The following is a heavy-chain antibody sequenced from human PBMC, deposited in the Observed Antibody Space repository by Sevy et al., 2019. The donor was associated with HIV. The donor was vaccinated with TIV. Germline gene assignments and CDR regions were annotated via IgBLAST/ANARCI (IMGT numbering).Heavy chain of an antibody. CDR3: ARGGYYYDNAAFYALDS. CDR2: IWSDGAYQ. Sequence: GGSLRLSCAATGFTFSNYAMHWVRQAPGKGMEWVAIIWSDGAYQYHGDSVKGRFTISRDNSKNTLYLQMNNVRVEDTAVYYCARGGYYYDNAAFYALDSWGQGTLVTVSS. D-gene: IGHD3-22*01. CDR1: GFTFSNYA. J-gene: IGHJ4*02. V-gene: IGHV3-33*01.